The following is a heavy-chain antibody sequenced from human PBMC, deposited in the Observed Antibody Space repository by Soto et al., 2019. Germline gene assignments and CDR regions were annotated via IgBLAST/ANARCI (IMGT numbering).Heavy chain of an antibody. CDR3: AKGQAFWSGSFYGMDV. V-gene: IGHV3-23*01. D-gene: IGHD3-3*01. Sequence: GGSLRLSCAASGFTFSNYAMSWVRQAPGKGLEWVSAISGSGGSTYYADSVKGRFTVSRDNSKNTLYLQMNSLRAEDTAVYYCAKGQAFWSGSFYGMDVWGQGTTVTVSS. J-gene: IGHJ6*02. CDR2: ISGSGGST. CDR1: GFTFSNYA.